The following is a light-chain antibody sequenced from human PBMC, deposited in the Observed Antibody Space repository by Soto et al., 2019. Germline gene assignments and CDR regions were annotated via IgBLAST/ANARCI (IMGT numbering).Light chain of an antibody. CDR2: YDT. Sequence: SYELTQPPSVSVAPGKTATITCGGSNLGSHGVHWHQQKPGQAPVLVIYYDTDRPSGIPERFSGSNSGNTATLTISRVEAGDEADYYCQVWARSSDHVVFGGGTKLTVL. CDR1: NLGSHG. CDR3: QVWARSSDHVV. J-gene: IGLJ2*01. V-gene: IGLV3-21*01.